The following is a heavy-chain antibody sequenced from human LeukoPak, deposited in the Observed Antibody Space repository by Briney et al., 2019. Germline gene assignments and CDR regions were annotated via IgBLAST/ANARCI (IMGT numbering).Heavy chain of an antibody. Sequence: ASVKVSCKASGYTFTSYDTNWVRQATGQGLEWMGWMNPNSGNTGYAQKFQGRVTMTWNTSISTAYMELSSLRSEDTAVYYCARGGWGYSGYDAAYYYYGMDVWGQGTTVTVSS. J-gene: IGHJ6*02. CDR3: ARGGWGYSGYDAAYYYYGMDV. V-gene: IGHV1-8*01. CDR2: MNPNSGNT. CDR1: GYTFTSYD. D-gene: IGHD5-12*01.